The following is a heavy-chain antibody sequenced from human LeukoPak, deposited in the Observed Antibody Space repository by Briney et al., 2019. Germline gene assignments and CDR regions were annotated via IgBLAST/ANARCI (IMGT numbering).Heavy chain of an antibody. CDR2: IYYSGST. D-gene: IGHD6-13*01. CDR3: ATTHSSSSFY. CDR1: GGSISSSSYY. V-gene: IGHV4-39*01. J-gene: IGHJ4*02. Sequence: SXXLSLTCTVSGGSISSSSYYWGWIRQPPGKGLEWIGSIYYSGSTYYNPSLKSRVTISVDTSKNQFSLKLSSVTAADTAVYYCATTHSSSSFYWGQGTLVTVSS.